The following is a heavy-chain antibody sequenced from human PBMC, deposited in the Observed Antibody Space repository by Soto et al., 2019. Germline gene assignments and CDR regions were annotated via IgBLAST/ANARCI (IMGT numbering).Heavy chain of an antibody. V-gene: IGHV4-30-2*01. CDR3: AREETGTEGAFDI. Sequence: PSETLSLTCAVSGGSISSGGYSWSWIRQPPGKGLEWIGYIYHSGSTYYNPSLKSRVTISVDRSKNQFSLKLSSVTAADTAVYYCAREETGTEGAFDIWGQGTMVTVS. J-gene: IGHJ3*02. CDR2: IYHSGST. D-gene: IGHD1-1*01. CDR1: GGSISSGGYS.